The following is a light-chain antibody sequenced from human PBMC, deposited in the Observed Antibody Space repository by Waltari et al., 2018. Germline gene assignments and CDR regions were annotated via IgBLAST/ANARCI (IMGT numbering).Light chain of an antibody. CDR2: GAS. CDR3: QQYGTSSYT. V-gene: IGKV3-20*01. Sequence: EFVLTQSPGTLSLSPGERATLSSRASQSVSSSYFAWYQQKPGQAPRLLIYGASSMATGIPDRFSGSGSGTDFTLTISRLEPEDFAVYYCQQYGTSSYTFGQGTKLEIK. CDR1: QSVSSSY. J-gene: IGKJ2*01.